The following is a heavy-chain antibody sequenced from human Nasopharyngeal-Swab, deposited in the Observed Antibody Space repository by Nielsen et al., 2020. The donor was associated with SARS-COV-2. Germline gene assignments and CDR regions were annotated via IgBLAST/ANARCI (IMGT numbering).Heavy chain of an antibody. CDR2: ISSSSSYI. D-gene: IGHD1-26*01. J-gene: IGHJ6*03. Sequence: GGSLRLSCAASGLTFSSYSMNWVRQAPGKGLEWVSSISSSSSYIYYADSVKGRFTISRDNAKNSLYLQMNSLRAEDTAVYYCARVGGATNHYYYYMDVWGKGTTVTVSS. CDR1: GLTFSSYS. CDR3: ARVGGATNHYYYYMDV. V-gene: IGHV3-21*01.